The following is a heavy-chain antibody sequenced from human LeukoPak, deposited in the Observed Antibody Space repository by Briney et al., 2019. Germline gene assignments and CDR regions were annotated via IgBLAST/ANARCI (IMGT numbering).Heavy chain of an antibody. CDR2: ISSDGNDK. CDR3: TTKVIRGNSGDDYDD. CDR1: GFMFRSYE. J-gene: IGHJ4*02. V-gene: IGHV3-30*03. Sequence: PGGSLRLSCAASGFMFRSYEMNWVRQAPGKGLEWVALISSDGNDKLYGDSVKGRFTISRDDSKSTLYLQMNSLRAEDTAVYYCTTKVIRGNSGDDYDDWGQGTLVTVSS. D-gene: IGHD5-12*01.